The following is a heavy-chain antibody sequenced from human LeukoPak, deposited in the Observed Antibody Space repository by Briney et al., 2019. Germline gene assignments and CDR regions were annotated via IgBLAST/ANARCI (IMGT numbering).Heavy chain of an antibody. J-gene: IGHJ3*02. Sequence: GGSLRLSCAASGFTFSSYSMNWVRQAPGKGLEWVSYISSSSSTIYYADSVKGRFTISRDNAKNSLYLQMNSLRAEDTAVYYCARDRGSSWSHDAFDIWGQGTMVTVSS. V-gene: IGHV3-48*04. D-gene: IGHD6-13*01. CDR1: GFTFSSYS. CDR3: ARDRGSSWSHDAFDI. CDR2: ISSSSSTI.